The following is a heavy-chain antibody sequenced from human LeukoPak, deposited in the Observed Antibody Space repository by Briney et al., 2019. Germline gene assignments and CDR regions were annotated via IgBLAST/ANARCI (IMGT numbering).Heavy chain of an antibody. J-gene: IGHJ4*02. D-gene: IGHD6-13*01. Sequence: SGGSLRLSCAASGFTFSSYEMNWVRQAPGKGLEWVVGISYDGSNKYYADSVKGRFTISRDISKNTLYLQMNTVRAEDTAIYYCAKVVKVSSSWSAFDYWGQGTLVTVSS. CDR2: ISYDGSNK. CDR3: AKVVKVSSSWSAFDY. CDR1: GFTFSSYE. V-gene: IGHV3-30*18.